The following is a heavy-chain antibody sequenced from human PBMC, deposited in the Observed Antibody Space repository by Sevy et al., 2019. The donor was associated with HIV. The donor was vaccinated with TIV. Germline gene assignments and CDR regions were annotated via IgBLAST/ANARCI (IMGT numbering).Heavy chain of an antibody. CDR3: ARGSSSMSY. CDR1: GFSFSSYS. J-gene: IGHJ4*02. V-gene: IGHV3-48*02. D-gene: IGHD6-6*01. Sequence: GGSLRLSCAASGFSFSSYSMNWVRQAPGKGLEWVSYISSSSSSIYYADSVKGRFTISRENAKSSLYLQINSLRDEDTAVYYCARGSSSMSYWGQGTLVTVSS. CDR2: ISSSSSSI.